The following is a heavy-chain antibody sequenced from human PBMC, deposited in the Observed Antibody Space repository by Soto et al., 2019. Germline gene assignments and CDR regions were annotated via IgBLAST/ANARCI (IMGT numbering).Heavy chain of an antibody. V-gene: IGHV2-5*02. J-gene: IGHJ1*01. D-gene: IGHD6-6*01. CDR2: IYWDDDK. Sequence: SGPTLVNPTQTLTLTCSFSGFSLDTSGVGVAWIRQSPGKAPELLALIYWDDDKRYSPSLRNRLTIAKDTSKNQVVLTMTNMDPVDTATYYCAHSRYSSSSLSLWGQGTLVTVSS. CDR1: GFSLDTSGVG. CDR3: AHSRYSSSSLSL.